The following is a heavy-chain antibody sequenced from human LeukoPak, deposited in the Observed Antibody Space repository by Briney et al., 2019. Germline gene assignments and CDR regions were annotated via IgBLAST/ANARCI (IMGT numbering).Heavy chain of an antibody. Sequence: SETLSLTCTVSGGSISNYHWNWIRQPPGKGLEWIGYIYYTGNTNYNPSLKSRVIISVDTSKNQFSLKLSPVIAADTAVYYCARGGNYWPQWWFDPWGRGTLVSVSS. J-gene: IGHJ5*02. CDR1: GGSISNYH. CDR2: IYYTGNT. V-gene: IGHV4-59*01. D-gene: IGHD1-26*01. CDR3: ARGGNYWPQWWFDP.